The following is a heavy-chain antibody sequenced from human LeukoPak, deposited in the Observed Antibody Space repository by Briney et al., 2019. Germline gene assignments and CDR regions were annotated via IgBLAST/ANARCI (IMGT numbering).Heavy chain of an antibody. Sequence: GGSLRLSCAASGFTFSSYAMHWVRQAPGKGLEWVAVISYDGSNKYYADSVKGRFTISRDNSKNTLHLQMNSLRAEDTAVYYCARGVYLDYWGQGTLVTVSS. V-gene: IGHV3-30-3*01. CDR1: GFTFSSYA. CDR2: ISYDGSNK. D-gene: IGHD6-6*01. J-gene: IGHJ4*02. CDR3: ARGVYLDY.